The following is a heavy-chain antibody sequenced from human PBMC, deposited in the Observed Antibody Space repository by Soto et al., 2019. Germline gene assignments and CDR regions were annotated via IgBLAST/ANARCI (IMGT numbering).Heavy chain of an antibody. V-gene: IGHV4-31*03. CDR1: GGSISSGGYY. Sequence: SETLSLTCTVSGGSISSGGYYLSWIRQHPGKGLEWIGYIYYSGSTYYNPSLKSRVTISVDTSKNQFSLKLSSVTAADTAVYYCARERTHHYYYYYYMDVWGKGTTVTVSS. CDR2: IYYSGST. CDR3: ARERTHHYYYYYYMDV. J-gene: IGHJ6*03.